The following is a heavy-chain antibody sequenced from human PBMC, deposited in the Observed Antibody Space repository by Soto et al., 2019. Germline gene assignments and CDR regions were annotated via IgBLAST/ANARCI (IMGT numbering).Heavy chain of an antibody. CDR2: IDQGGGEK. J-gene: IGHJ5*02. Sequence: EVQLVESGGALVQPGGSLRLSCAASGFTFTNYWMAWVRQAPGKGLEGVAHIDQGGGEKYYVDSVKGRFTSSRDNAKKSLYLQMNSLRAEGTALYYCARGGNWFGPWGPGTLVTVSS. CDR3: ARGGNWFGP. D-gene: IGHD3-10*01. V-gene: IGHV3-7*05. CDR1: GFTFTNYW.